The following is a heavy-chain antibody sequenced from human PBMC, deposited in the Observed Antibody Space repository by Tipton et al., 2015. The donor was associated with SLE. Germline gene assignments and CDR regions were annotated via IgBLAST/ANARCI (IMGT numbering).Heavy chain of an antibody. Sequence: QSGAEVKKAGESLKISCKGSGYSFSSYWIGWVRQMPGKGLEWMGIIYPGDSDTRYSPSFQGQVTISADKSISTAYLQWSSLKASDTAMYYCARGDIVVVVAATPAFDIWGQGTMVTVSS. CDR2: IYPGDSDT. J-gene: IGHJ3*02. CDR1: GYSFSSYW. D-gene: IGHD2-15*01. CDR3: ARGDIVVVVAATPAFDI. V-gene: IGHV5-51*01.